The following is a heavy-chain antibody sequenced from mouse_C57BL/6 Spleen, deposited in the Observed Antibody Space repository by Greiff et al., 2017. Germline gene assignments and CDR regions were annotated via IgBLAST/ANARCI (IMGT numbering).Heavy chain of an antibody. CDR2: ISSGSSTI. CDR1: GFTFSDYG. Sequence: EVKLVESGGGLVKPGGSLKLSCAASGFTFSDYGMHWVRQAPEKGLEWVAYISSGSSTIYYADTVKGRFTISRGNAKNTLFLQMTSLRSEDTAMYYCARLYSAYWGQGTLVTVSA. CDR3: ARLYSAY. D-gene: IGHD1-1*01. J-gene: IGHJ3*01. V-gene: IGHV5-17*01.